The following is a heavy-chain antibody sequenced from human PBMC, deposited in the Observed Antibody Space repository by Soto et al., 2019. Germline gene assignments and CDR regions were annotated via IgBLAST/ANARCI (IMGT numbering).Heavy chain of an antibody. V-gene: IGHV4-59*01. CDR2: IFYRGGT. J-gene: IGHJ4*02. Sequence: TSETLSLTCTVSGGSISSYYWSWIRQTPGKGLEWIGYIFYRGGTAYNPSLKSRFTISMDMSKSQFFLKVNSVTAADTATYYCARVHPVEKGMDDWGQGTLVTVSP. CDR1: GGSISSYY. D-gene: IGHD1-20*01. CDR3: ARVHPVEKGMDD.